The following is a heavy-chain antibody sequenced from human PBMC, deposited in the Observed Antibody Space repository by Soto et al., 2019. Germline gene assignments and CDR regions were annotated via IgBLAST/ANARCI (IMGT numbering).Heavy chain of an antibody. Sequence: EVQLVESGGALVQPGGSLRLSCAASGFTFSSYWMHWVRQAPGKGLVWVSRINSDGGSTSYADSVKGRFTISRDNAKNTLYLQTSNIRAEDTAVYYCARTSLVVAATTREDYWGQGTLVTVSS. V-gene: IGHV3-74*01. D-gene: IGHD2-15*01. CDR2: INSDGGST. CDR3: ARTSLVVAATTREDY. J-gene: IGHJ4*02. CDR1: GFTFSSYW.